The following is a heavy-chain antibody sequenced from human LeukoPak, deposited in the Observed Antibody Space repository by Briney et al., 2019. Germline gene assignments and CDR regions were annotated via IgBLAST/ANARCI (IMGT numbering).Heavy chain of an antibody. V-gene: IGHV4-59*01. Sequence: PSETLSLTCSVSGDSISNYYWSWIRQPPGEGLEWIGYIYYSGSTNYNPSLKSRVTISVDTSKNHFPLKLSSVTAADTAVYYCARGRNYYDSSGYYYEGDAFDIWGQGTMVTVSS. CDR1: GDSISNYY. J-gene: IGHJ3*02. D-gene: IGHD3-22*01. CDR3: ARGRNYYDSSGYYYEGDAFDI. CDR2: IYYSGST.